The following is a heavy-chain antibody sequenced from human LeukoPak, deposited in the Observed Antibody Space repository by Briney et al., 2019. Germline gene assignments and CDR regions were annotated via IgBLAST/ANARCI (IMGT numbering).Heavy chain of an antibody. J-gene: IGHJ3*02. D-gene: IGHD1-1*01. CDR3: ARPGTNGAFDI. CDR1: GGSISSGTYY. Sequence: SETLSLTCTVSGGSISSGTYYWSWIRQPPGKGLEWIGYIYYSGSTNYNPSLKSRVTISVDTSKNQFSLKLSSVTAADTAVYYCARPGTNGAFDIWGQGTMVTVSS. V-gene: IGHV4-61*01. CDR2: IYYSGST.